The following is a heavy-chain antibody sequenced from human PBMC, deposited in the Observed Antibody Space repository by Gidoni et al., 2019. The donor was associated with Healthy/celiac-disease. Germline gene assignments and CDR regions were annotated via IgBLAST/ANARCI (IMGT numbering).Heavy chain of an antibody. CDR1: GGSISSGSYY. D-gene: IGHD6-13*01. J-gene: IGHJ4*02. V-gene: IGHV4-61*02. CDR2: IYTSGST. CDR3: ARDLAAAGTGITDY. Sequence: QVQLQESGPELVKPSQTLSLTCTVSGGSISSGSYYWSWIRQPAGKGLEWIGRIYTSGSTNYNPSLKSRVTISVDTSKNQFSLKLSSVTAADTAVYYCARDLAAAGTGITDYWGQGTLVTVSP.